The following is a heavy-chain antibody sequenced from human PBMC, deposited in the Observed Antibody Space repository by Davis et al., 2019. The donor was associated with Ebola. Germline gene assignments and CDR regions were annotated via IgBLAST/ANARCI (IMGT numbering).Heavy chain of an antibody. V-gene: IGHV3-30*02. CDR2: IRYDGSNK. D-gene: IGHD4-23*01. CDR1: GFTFSSYG. Sequence: PGGSLRPSCAASGFTFSSYGMHWVRQAPGKGLEWVAFIRYDGSNKYYADSVKGRFTISRDNSKNTLYLQMNSLRAEDTAVYYCARYTVVTTTEAFDIWGQGTMVTVSS. CDR3: ARYTVVTTTEAFDI. J-gene: IGHJ3*02.